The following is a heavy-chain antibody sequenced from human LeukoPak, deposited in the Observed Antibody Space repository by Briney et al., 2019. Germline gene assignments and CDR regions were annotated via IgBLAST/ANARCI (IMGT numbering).Heavy chain of an antibody. Sequence: SETLRLSCAVSGGSLSSYYSSWIRQPAGEGLEWIGRIYTSGSTNYTASLKSRVSMSVDTSKNQFSLKLSSVTAADTGVFYCAIENSGSYRKFDYWGQGTLVTVSS. J-gene: IGHJ4*02. V-gene: IGHV4-4*07. CDR3: AIENSGSYRKFDY. D-gene: IGHD1-26*01. CDR2: IYTSGST. CDR1: GGSLSSYY.